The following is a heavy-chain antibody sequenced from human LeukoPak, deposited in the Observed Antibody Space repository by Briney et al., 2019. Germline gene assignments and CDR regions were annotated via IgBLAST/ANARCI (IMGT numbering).Heavy chain of an antibody. J-gene: IGHJ4*02. Sequence: RTSQTLSLTCTVSSASITSSSYYWGWIRQPPGKGLEWIGSIYSSGSTYYNPSLKSRITISVDTSKTQLSLKLSSVTAADTSVYYCARHNPSFDYWGQGILVTVSS. V-gene: IGHV4-39*01. CDR1: SASITSSSYY. CDR3: ARHNPSFDY. CDR2: IYSSGST.